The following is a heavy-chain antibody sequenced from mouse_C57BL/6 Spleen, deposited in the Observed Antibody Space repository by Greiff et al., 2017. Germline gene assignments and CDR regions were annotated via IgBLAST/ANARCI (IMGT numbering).Heavy chain of an antibody. J-gene: IGHJ4*01. Sequence: QVHVKQPGAELVKPGASVKLSCKASGYTFTSYWMQWVKQRPGQGLEWIGEIDPSDSYTNYNQKFKGKATLTVDTSSSTAYMQLSSLTSEDSAVYYCARRWDYSNYAMDYWGQGTSVTVSS. CDR1: GYTFTSYW. V-gene: IGHV1-50*01. D-gene: IGHD2-5*01. CDR3: ARRWDYSNYAMDY. CDR2: IDPSDSYT.